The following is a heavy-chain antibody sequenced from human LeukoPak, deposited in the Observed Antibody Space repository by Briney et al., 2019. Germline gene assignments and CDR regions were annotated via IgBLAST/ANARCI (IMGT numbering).Heavy chain of an antibody. CDR1: GGSISSYY. CDR3: ARSRIMIFGVAPCWFDP. V-gene: IGHV4-59*01. CDR2: IYYSGST. Sequence: PSETLSLTCTVSGGSISSYYWSWIRQPPGKGLEWIGYIYYSGSTNYNPSLKSRVTISVDTSKNQFSLKLSSVTAADTAVYYCARSRIMIFGVAPCWFDPWGQGTLVTVSS. J-gene: IGHJ5*02. D-gene: IGHD3-3*01.